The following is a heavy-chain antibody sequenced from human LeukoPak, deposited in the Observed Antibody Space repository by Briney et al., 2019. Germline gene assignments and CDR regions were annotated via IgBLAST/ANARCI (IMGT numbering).Heavy chain of an antibody. CDR2: MNPNSGNT. CDR1: GYTFTSYD. CDR3: ARGGTMVRGVNALGNYGMDV. D-gene: IGHD3-10*01. V-gene: IGHV1-8*01. Sequence: ASVKVSCKASGYTFTSYDINWVRQATGQGLEWMGWMNPNSGNTGYAQNFQGRVTMTRDTSTTTAYMELSNLRSDDTAVYYCARGGTMVRGVNALGNYGMDVWGQGTMVTVSS. J-gene: IGHJ6*02.